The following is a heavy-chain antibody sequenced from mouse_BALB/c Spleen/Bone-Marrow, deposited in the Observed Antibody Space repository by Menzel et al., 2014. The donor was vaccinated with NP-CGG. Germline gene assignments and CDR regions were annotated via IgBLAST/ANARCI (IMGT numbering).Heavy chain of an antibody. J-gene: IGHJ3*01. CDR1: GFTFSSXY. CDR3: ASLYDGYSVFVY. D-gene: IGHD2-3*01. Sequence: EVQRVESGGGLVKLGGSLKLSCAASGFTFSSXYXSWVXQTPXKRLELVAAINXNGGSTYYPDTVKGRFTISRDNAKNTLYLQMSSLKSEDTALYYCASLYDGYSVFVYWGQGTLVTVSA. V-gene: IGHV5-6-2*01. CDR2: INXNGGST.